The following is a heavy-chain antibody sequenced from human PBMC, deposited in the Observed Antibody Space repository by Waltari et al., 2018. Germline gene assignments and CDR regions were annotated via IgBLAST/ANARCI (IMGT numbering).Heavy chain of an antibody. J-gene: IGHJ3*02. Sequence: VQLQESGPGLVKPSQTLSLTCTVSGGSISSGDYYWSWIRQHPGKGLEWVANIKQDGSEKYYVDSVKGRFTISRDNAKNSLYLQMNSLRAEDTAVYYCAREGPPTYYYDSSGYSDAFDIWGQGTMVTVSS. V-gene: IGHV3-7*01. CDR1: GGSISSGDYY. D-gene: IGHD3-22*01. CDR3: AREGPPTYYYDSSGYSDAFDI. CDR2: IKQDGSEK.